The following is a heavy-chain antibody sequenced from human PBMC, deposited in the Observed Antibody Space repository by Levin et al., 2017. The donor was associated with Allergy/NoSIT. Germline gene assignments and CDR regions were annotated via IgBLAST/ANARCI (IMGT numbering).Heavy chain of an antibody. V-gene: IGHV3-21*01. CDR3: ARVSWTGGSGTYMGSFDY. J-gene: IGHJ4*02. CDR1: GFTFSSYS. Sequence: KAGGSLRLSCAASGFTFSSYSMNWVRQAPGKGLEWVSSISSISTYIYYADSVKGRFTISRDNAKNSLYLQMNSLRAEDTAVYSCARVSWTGGSGTYMGSFDYWGQGTLVTVSS. CDR2: ISSISTYI. D-gene: IGHD3-10*01.